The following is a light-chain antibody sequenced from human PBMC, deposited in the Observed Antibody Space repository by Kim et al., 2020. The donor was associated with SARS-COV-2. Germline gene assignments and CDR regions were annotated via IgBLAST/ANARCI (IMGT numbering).Light chain of an antibody. Sequence: NFMLTQPHSVSESPGKTVTISCTRSSGSIASSYVQWYQQRPGGAPTTVSYEDNRRPSGVPDRFSGSVDSSSRSASLTISGLKTEDEADYYCQSYASTSLWVFGGGTQLTVL. CDR3: QSYASTSLWV. CDR1: SGSIASSY. V-gene: IGLV6-57*04. CDR2: EDN. J-gene: IGLJ3*02.